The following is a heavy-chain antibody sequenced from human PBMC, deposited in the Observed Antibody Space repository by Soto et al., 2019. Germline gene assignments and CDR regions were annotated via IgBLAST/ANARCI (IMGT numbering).Heavy chain of an antibody. CDR3: ATGTGYYDSSGYPPLDY. Sequence: SVKVSCKASGYTFTRYCISWVRQAPGQGLEWMGRIIPILGIANYAQKFQGRVTITADKSTSTAYMELSSLRSEDTAVYYCATGTGYYDSSGYPPLDYWGQGTLVTVSS. V-gene: IGHV1-69*02. D-gene: IGHD3-22*01. CDR1: GYTFTRYC. J-gene: IGHJ4*02. CDR2: IIPILGIA.